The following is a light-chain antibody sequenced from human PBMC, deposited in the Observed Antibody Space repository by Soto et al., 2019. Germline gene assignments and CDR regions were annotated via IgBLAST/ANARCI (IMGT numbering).Light chain of an antibody. J-gene: IGLJ1*01. CDR1: SSDVGGYNY. CDR3: SSYTSSSTPYV. CDR2: EVS. Sequence: QSALTQPASVSGSPGQSITISCTGTSSDVGGYNYVSWYQQHPGKAPKLMIYEVSNRPSGVSNRFSGSKSGNTASLTISGLQAAYEADYYCSSYTSSSTPYVFGTGTKGTVL. V-gene: IGLV2-14*01.